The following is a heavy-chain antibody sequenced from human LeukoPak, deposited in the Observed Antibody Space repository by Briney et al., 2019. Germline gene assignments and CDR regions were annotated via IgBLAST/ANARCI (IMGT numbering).Heavy chain of an antibody. J-gene: IGHJ4*02. CDR2: IKTKNDGETT. V-gene: IGHV3-15*01. CDR3: ATNPLY. CDR1: GFTFSNTW. Sequence: PGGSLRLSCAASGFTFSNTWMSWVRQAPGKGLEWVGRIKTKNDGETTNYAAPVKGRFTISRDDSKNTLYLLMNSLRIEDTAVYYCATNPLYWGQGTLVTDSS.